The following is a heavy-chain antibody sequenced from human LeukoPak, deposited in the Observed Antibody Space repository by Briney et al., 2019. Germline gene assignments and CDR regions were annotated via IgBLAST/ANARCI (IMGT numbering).Heavy chain of an antibody. V-gene: IGHV1-2*02. CDR2: INPNSGGT. CDR3: AREYYYGSGSYYKRVDY. J-gene: IGHJ4*02. CDR1: VYTFTVYY. D-gene: IGHD3-10*01. Sequence: ASVRVSCKASVYTFTVYYMHWVRQAPGQGREWMGWINPNSGGTNYAQKFQGRVTMTRDTSISTAYMELSSLRSDDTAVYYCAREYYYGSGSYYKRVDYWGQGTLVTVSS.